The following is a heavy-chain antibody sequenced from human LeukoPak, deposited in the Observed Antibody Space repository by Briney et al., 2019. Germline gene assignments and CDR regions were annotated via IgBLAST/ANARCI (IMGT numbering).Heavy chain of an antibody. D-gene: IGHD3-10*01. CDR2: INPSGGNT. CDR1: GYTFTNYY. Sequence: GASVKVSCKASGYTFTNYYMHWVRQAPGQGLEWMGIINPSGGNTSYAQKFQARVTLTSDTSINTAYMELSRLRSDDTAVYYCARNPYYGSGSPPGGRYWGQGTLVTVSS. CDR3: ARNPYYGSGSPPGGRY. V-gene: IGHV1-46*01. J-gene: IGHJ4*02.